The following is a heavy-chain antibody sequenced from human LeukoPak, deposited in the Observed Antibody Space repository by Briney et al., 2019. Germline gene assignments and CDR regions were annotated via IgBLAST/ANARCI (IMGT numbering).Heavy chain of an antibody. J-gene: IGHJ5*02. Sequence: GGPLRLSCAASGFTFSSYWMHWVRQAPGKGLVWVSRINSDGSSTSYADSVKGRFTISRDNAKNTLYLQMNSLRAEDTAVYYCARPRSKNNWFDPWGQGTLVTVSS. CDR1: GFTFSSYW. CDR2: INSDGSST. CDR3: ARPRSKNNWFDP. V-gene: IGHV3-74*01. D-gene: IGHD3-10*01.